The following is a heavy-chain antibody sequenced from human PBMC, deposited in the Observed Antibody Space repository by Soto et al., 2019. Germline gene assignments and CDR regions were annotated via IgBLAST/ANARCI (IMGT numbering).Heavy chain of an antibody. CDR1: GGSISSGDYY. D-gene: IGHD2-15*01. J-gene: IGHJ4*02. CDR3: ARDLLYCSGGSCFSPVGY. CDR2: IYYSGST. Sequence: SETLSLTCTVSGGSISSGDYYWSWIRQPPGKGLEWIGYIYYSGSTFYNPSLKSRVTISVDTSKNQFSLNLSSVTAADTAVYYCARDLLYCSGGSCFSPVGYWGQGTLVTVSS. V-gene: IGHV4-30-4*01.